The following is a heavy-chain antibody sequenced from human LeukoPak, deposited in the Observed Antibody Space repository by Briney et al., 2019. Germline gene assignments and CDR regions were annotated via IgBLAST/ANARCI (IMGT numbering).Heavy chain of an antibody. J-gene: IGHJ4*02. CDR3: ARGCSGGSCYRGFLDY. Sequence: PGGSLRLSCAASGFTFSSYEMNWVRQAPGKGLEWVSYISSSGSTIYYADSVKGRFTISRDNAKNSLYLQMNSLRAEDTAVYYCARGCSGGSCYRGFLDYWGQGTLVTVSS. V-gene: IGHV3-48*03. D-gene: IGHD2-15*01. CDR2: ISSSGSTI. CDR1: GFTFSSYE.